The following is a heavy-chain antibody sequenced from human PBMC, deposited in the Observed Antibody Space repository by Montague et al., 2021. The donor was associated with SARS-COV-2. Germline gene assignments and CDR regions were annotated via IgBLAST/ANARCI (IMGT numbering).Heavy chain of an antibody. Sequence: SETLSLTCTVSGGSISSYYWSWIRQLPGKGLEWIGYIYYSGSTNYNPSLKSRVTISVDTSKNQFSLRLSSVTAADTAVYYCARVFPRWLQFDPYFDYWGQGTLGTVSS. CDR3: ARVFPRWLQFDPYFDY. J-gene: IGHJ4*02. CDR2: IYYSGST. V-gene: IGHV4-59*01. CDR1: GGSISSYY. D-gene: IGHD5-24*01.